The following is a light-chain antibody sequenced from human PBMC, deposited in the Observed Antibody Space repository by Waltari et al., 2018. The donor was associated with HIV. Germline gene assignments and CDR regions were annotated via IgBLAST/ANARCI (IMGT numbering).Light chain of an antibody. Sequence: EVVLTLSPGNLFLSLGERANLSCRASQPLISDYLAWYRQKPGQAPSLLVYSASNRAAGVPDRFEGGGFGTDFTLAVSRLVTEDSAIYYCQQSLGTFGQGTTV. CDR3: QQSLGT. V-gene: IGKV3-20*01. J-gene: IGKJ1*01. CDR1: QPLISDY. CDR2: SAS.